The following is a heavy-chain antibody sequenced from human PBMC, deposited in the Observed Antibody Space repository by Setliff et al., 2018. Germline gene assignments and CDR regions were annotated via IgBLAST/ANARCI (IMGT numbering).Heavy chain of an antibody. CDR3: ARTQPVPLWSDDYSNYGHMDV. Sequence: ASVKVSCKASGGTFSSYAISWVRQAPGQGLEWMGGIIPIFGTANYAQKFQGRVTITADESTSTAYMELSSLRSEDTAVYYCARTQPVPLWSDDYSNYGHMDVWGKGTTVTVSS. CDR2: IIPIFGTA. CDR1: GGTFSSYA. J-gene: IGHJ6*03. D-gene: IGHD4-4*01. V-gene: IGHV1-69*13.